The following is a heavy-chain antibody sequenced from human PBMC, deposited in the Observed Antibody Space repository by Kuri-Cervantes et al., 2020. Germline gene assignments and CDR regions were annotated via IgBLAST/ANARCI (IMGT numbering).Heavy chain of an antibody. V-gene: IGHV4-30-2*01. J-gene: IGHJ4*02. CDR2: IYHSGST. CDR3: ARDPGNGDYYFDY. CDR1: GGSISNGGYS. Sequence: SETLSLTCAVSGGSISNGGYSWSWIRQPPGKGLEWIGYIYHSGSTYYNPSLKSRVTISVDTSKNQFSLKLSSVTAADTAVYYCARDPGNGDYYFDYWGQGTLVTVSS. D-gene: IGHD4-17*01.